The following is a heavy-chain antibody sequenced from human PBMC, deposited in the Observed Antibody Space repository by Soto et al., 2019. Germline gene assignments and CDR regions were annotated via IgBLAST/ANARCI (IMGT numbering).Heavy chain of an antibody. CDR1: GGSVSSNSAA. D-gene: IGHD3-22*01. CDR3: ARDEYYDSSGYYQYDY. V-gene: IGHV6-1*01. CDR2: TYYGSKWYN. J-gene: IGHJ4*02. Sequence: PSQTLSLTCAIYGGSVSSNSAAWNWIRQSPSRDIEWLGRTYYGSKWYNDYAVSVKSRITINPDTSKNQFFPQLNSVTPEDTAVYYCARDEYYDSSGYYQYDYWGQGTLVTVSS.